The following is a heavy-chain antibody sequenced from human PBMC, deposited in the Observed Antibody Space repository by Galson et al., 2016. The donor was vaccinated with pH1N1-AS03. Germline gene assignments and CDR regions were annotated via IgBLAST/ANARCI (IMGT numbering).Heavy chain of an antibody. V-gene: IGHV4-34*01. CDR3: ARGSYSSGWYRGRNAFDI. CDR2: IIHSGST. D-gene: IGHD6-19*01. Sequence: LSLTCAVYGGSFNNYYWNWIRQSPGKGLEWVGEIIHSGSTDYNPSLKSRVTISVDPSKNQISLNLNSVTAADTAVYYCARGSYSSGWYRGRNAFDIWGQGTMATVSS. CDR1: GGSFNNYY. J-gene: IGHJ3*02.